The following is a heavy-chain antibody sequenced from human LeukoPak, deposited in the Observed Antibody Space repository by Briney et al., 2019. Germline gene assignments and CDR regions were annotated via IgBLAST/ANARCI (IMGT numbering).Heavy chain of an antibody. CDR1: GFIFSSYG. CDR2: ISYDGNNK. V-gene: IGHV3-30*18. Sequence: GGSLRLSCAASGFIFSSYGMYWVRQAPGKGLEWVAVISYDGNNKYYADSVKGRFTISRDNSKNTLYLQMNSLRAEDTAVYYCAKEVGAAGDLLLYYYYYGMDVWGQGTTVTVSS. CDR3: AKEVGAAGDLLLYYYYYGMDV. J-gene: IGHJ6*02. D-gene: IGHD3-16*01.